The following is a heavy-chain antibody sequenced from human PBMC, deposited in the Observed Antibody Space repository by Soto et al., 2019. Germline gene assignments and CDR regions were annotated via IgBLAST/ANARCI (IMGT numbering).Heavy chain of an antibody. Sequence: GGSLRLSCAASGFTFSSYSMNWVRQAPGKGLEWVSSISSSSSYIYYADSVKGRFTISRDNAKNSLYLQMNSLRAEDTAVYYCAKRGYCSSTSCYLGVKYGMDVWGQGTTVTVSS. CDR1: GFTFSSYS. J-gene: IGHJ6*02. CDR3: AKRGYCSSTSCYLGVKYGMDV. V-gene: IGHV3-21*01. CDR2: ISSSSSYI. D-gene: IGHD2-2*01.